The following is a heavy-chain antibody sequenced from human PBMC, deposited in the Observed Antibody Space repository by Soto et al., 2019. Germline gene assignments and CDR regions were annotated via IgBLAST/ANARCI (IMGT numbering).Heavy chain of an antibody. D-gene: IGHD2-21*02. Sequence: QLQLQELGPGLVKPSETLSLTCTVSGGSISSSSYYWGWIRQPPGKGLEWIGSIYYRGSTYYNPSLKRRVTLSLATSTNQFSLKLSSVTAADTAVYYCARHPIVVVTNKPFWYFDLWGRGTLVTVSS. CDR3: ARHPIVVVTNKPFWYFDL. J-gene: IGHJ2*01. CDR2: IYYRGST. CDR1: GGSISSSSYY. V-gene: IGHV4-39*01.